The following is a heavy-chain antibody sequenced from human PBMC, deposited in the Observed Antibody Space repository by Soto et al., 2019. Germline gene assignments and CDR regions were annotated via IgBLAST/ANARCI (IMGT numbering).Heavy chain of an antibody. Sequence: QLQLQESGSGLVKPSQTLSLTCAVSGGSISSGGYSWSWIRQPPGNGLEWIGYIYHSGSTYYNPSLKSRVTISVDRSKNQFSLKLSSVTAADTAVYYCARGVDCSGGSCFTFDYWGQGTLVTVSS. D-gene: IGHD2-15*01. V-gene: IGHV4-30-2*01. CDR2: IYHSGST. CDR1: GGSISSGGYS. CDR3: ARGVDCSGGSCFTFDY. J-gene: IGHJ4*02.